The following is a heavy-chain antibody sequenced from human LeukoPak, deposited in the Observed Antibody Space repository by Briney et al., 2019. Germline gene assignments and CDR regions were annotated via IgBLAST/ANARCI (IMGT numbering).Heavy chain of an antibody. CDR2: IQNDGNSK. CDR1: GLTFSMPP. V-gene: IGHV3-30*02. CDR3: AELGITMIGGV. J-gene: IGHJ6*04. Sequence: GGSLRLSCAASGLTFSMPPMDWVRQAPGKGLEWVAFIQNDGNSKNYADSVRGRFTISRDTSKNTLYLQMNSLRAEDTAVYYCAELGITMIGGVWGKGTTVTISS. D-gene: IGHD3-10*02.